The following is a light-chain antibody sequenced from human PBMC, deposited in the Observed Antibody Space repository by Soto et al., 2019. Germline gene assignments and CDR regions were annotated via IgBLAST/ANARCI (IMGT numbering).Light chain of an antibody. CDR3: NSYAGSIYV. J-gene: IGLJ1*01. CDR1: SSDVGGCKY. V-gene: IGLV2-8*01. CDR2: EVS. Sequence: QSALTQPPSASGSPGQSVTISCTGTSSDVGGCKYVSWYQQHPGKAPKLILYEVSKRPSGVPDRFSGSKSGNTASLTVSGLQAEDEADYYCNSYAGSIYVFXTGTKLTVL.